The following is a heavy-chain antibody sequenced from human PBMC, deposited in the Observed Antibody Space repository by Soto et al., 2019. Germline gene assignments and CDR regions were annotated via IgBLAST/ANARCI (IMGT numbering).Heavy chain of an antibody. Sequence: SQTLSLTCAISGDSVSSNSAAWNWIRQSPSRGLEWLGRTYYRSKWYNDYAVSVKSRITINPDTSKNQFSLQLNSVTPEDTAVYYCARDWRPTMVRGVIISPYQYYYYYGIDVWGQGTTVTVS. J-gene: IGHJ6*02. CDR1: GDSVSSNSAA. CDR2: TYYRSKWYN. V-gene: IGHV6-1*01. D-gene: IGHD3-10*01. CDR3: ARDWRPTMVRGVIISPYQYYYYYGIDV.